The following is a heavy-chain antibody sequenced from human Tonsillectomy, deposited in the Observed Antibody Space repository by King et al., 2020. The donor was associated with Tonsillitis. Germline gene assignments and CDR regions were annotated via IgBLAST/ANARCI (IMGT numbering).Heavy chain of an antibody. CDR2: INHSGST. CDR3: ARDAYCGGDCYPG. V-gene: IGHV4-34*01. Sequence: VQLQQWGAGLLKPSETLSLTCAVYGGSFSGYYWSWIRQPPGKGLEWIGEINHSGSTNYNPSLKSRVTISVDTSKNQFSLKLSSVTAADTAVYYCARDAYCGGDCYPGWGQGTLVTVSS. CDR1: GGSFSGYY. D-gene: IGHD2-21*02. J-gene: IGHJ4*02.